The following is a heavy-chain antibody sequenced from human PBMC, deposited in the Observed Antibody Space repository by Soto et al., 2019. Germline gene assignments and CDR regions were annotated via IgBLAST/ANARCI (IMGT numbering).Heavy chain of an antibody. Sequence: GSLRLSCAASGFTFSSYAMHWVRQAPGKGLEWVAVISYDGSNKYYADSVKGRFTISRDNSKNTLYLQMNSLRAEDTAVYYCARGGITMIVVAQFAFDIWGQGTMVTVSS. V-gene: IGHV3-30-3*01. CDR3: ARGGITMIVVAQFAFDI. CDR1: GFTFSSYA. D-gene: IGHD3-22*01. J-gene: IGHJ3*02. CDR2: ISYDGSNK.